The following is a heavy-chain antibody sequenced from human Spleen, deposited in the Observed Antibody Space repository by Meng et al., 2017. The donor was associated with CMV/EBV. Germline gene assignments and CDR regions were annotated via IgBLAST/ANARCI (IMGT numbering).Heavy chain of an antibody. Sequence: VELQESGPGLVKPSGTLSLTCAVSGGSISSSNWWSWVRQPPGKGLEWIGEIYHSGSTNYNPSLKSRVTISVDKSKNQFSLKLSSVTAADTAVYYCASFPPPGKQWLVTDYWGQGTLVTVSS. V-gene: IGHV4-4*02. D-gene: IGHD6-19*01. CDR3: ASFPPPGKQWLVTDY. CDR2: IYHSGST. CDR1: GGSISSSNW. J-gene: IGHJ4*02.